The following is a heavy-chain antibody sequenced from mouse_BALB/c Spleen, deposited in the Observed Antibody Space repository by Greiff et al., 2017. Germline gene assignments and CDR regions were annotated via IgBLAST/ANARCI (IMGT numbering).Heavy chain of an antibody. CDR1: GYTFTSYW. CDR2: IYPGDGDT. D-gene: IGHD2-10*02. J-gene: IGHJ2*01. Sequence: VKLMESGAELARPGASVKLSCKASGYTFTSYWMQWVKQRPGQGLEWIGAIYPGDGDTRYTQKFKGKATLTADKSSSTAYMQLSSLASEDSAVYYCARETYGNYGYWGQGTTLTVSS. CDR3: ARETYGNYGY. V-gene: IGHV1-87*01.